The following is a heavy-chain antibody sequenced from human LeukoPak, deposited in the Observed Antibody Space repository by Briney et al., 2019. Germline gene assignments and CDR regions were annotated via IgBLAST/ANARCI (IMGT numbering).Heavy chain of an antibody. J-gene: IGHJ5*02. Sequence: SETLSLTCTVSGGSISSYYWSWIRQPAGKGLEWIGRIYTSGSTNYNPSLKSRVTISVDTSKNQFSLKLSSVTAADTAVYYCARGFGSSWYYDWFDPWGQGTLVTVSS. CDR1: GGSISSYY. D-gene: IGHD6-13*01. CDR3: ARGFGSSWYYDWFDP. V-gene: IGHV4-4*07. CDR2: IYTSGST.